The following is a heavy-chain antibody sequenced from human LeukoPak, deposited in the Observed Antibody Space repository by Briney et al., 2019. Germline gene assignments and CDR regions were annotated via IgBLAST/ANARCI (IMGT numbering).Heavy chain of an antibody. D-gene: IGHD3-10*01. CDR2: IDYSGST. Sequence: SETLSLTCTVSGGSISSNNYYWGWIRQPPGKGLEWFGSIDYSGSTNYNPSLKSRVTISVDTSKNQFSLKVTSVTAADTAVYYYAKIGGYMVRGVENWFDPWGQGTLVTVSS. CDR3: AKIGGYMVRGVENWFDP. CDR1: GGSISSNNYY. V-gene: IGHV4-39*01. J-gene: IGHJ5*02.